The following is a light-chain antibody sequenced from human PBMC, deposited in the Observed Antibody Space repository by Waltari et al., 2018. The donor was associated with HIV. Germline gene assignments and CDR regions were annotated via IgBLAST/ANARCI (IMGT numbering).Light chain of an antibody. CDR1: QTILYASNNKTY. J-gene: IGKJ4*01. CDR3: QQYYLSPLT. CDR2: WAS. V-gene: IGKV4-1*01. Sequence: DIVMTQSPDSLAVSLGERAAINCKSSQTILYASNNKTYLAWYQQKAGQPPKLLIYWASTRESGVPDRFSGGGSGTNFTLTINSLQAEDVAVYYCQQYYLSPLTFGGGTKVEI.